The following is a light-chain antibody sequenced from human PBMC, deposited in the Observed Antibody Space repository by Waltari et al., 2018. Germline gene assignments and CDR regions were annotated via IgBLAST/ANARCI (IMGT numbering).Light chain of an antibody. Sequence: DIVMTQSPLSLPVTPGEPASISCRSSQILLHSNGYTSLSWYLQKAGQSPQLLIYLVSNRASGVPDRFSGSVSGTDFTLKISRVEADDVGVYYCIQTLQSRTLGQGTKVEI. CDR2: LVS. CDR3: IQTLQSRT. CDR1: QILLHSNGYTS. V-gene: IGKV2-28*01. J-gene: IGKJ1*01.